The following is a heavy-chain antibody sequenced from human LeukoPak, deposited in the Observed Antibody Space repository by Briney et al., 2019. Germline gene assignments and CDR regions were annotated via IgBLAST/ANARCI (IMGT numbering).Heavy chain of an antibody. CDR2: ISGSGRST. CDR3: ANLGYYGSGNP. J-gene: IGHJ5*02. D-gene: IGHD3-10*01. Sequence: GGSLRLSCAASGFTFSSYAMSWVRQAPGKGLEWVSAISGSGRSTYDADSVKGRFTISRDNSKNTLYLQMNSLRAEDTAVYYCANLGYYGSGNPWGQGTLVTVSS. CDR1: GFTFSSYA. V-gene: IGHV3-23*01.